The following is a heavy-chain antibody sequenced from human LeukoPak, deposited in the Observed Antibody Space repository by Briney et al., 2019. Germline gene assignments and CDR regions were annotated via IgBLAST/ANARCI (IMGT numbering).Heavy chain of an antibody. J-gene: IGHJ4*02. CDR2: IYPGDSDT. CDR1: GYSFTSYW. V-gene: IGHV5-51*01. D-gene: IGHD3-3*01. CDR3: ARQGRDITIFGVVIGRVDY. Sequence: GESLKISCKGSGYSFTSYWIGWVRQMPGKGLEWMGIIYPGDSDTRYSPSFQGQVTISADKSISTAHLQWSSLKASDTAMYYCARQGRDITIFGVVIGRVDYWGQGTLVTVSS.